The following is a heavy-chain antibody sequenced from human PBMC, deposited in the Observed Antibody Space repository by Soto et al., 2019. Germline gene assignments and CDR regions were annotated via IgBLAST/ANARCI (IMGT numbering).Heavy chain of an antibody. Sequence: GGSLRLSCAASGFTFSSYAMSWVRQAPGKGLEWVSAISGSGGSTYYADSVKGRFTISRDNSKNTLYLQMNSLRAEDTAVYYCAKDRSIAVAGTMGCFDYWGQGTLVTVSS. D-gene: IGHD6-19*01. CDR2: ISGSGGST. V-gene: IGHV3-23*01. CDR3: AKDRSIAVAGTMGCFDY. J-gene: IGHJ4*02. CDR1: GFTFSSYA.